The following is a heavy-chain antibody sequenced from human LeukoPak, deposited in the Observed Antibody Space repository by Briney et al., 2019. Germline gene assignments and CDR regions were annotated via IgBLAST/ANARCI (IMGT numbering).Heavy chain of an antibody. Sequence: PGGSLRLSCAASGFTFSSYWMSWVRQSPGKGLEWVANIKHDGSERYYVDSVKGRFTISRDNAKNSLFLQMNTLRAEDTAVYYCARARWISGVVINGPKDYWGRGTLVTVSS. V-gene: IGHV3-7*01. CDR3: ARARWISGVVINGPKDY. CDR1: GFTFSSYW. J-gene: IGHJ4*02. D-gene: IGHD3-3*01. CDR2: IKHDGSER.